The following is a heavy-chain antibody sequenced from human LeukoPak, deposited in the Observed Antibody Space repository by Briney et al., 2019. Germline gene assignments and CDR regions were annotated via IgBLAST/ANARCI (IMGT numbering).Heavy chain of an antibody. Sequence: GGSLRLSCAASGFTFSSYTMNWVRQAPGKGLEWVSVSYSGGSTHYADSVKGRFSISRDNSKNTLYLQMNSLRAEDTAVYYCARDRGAAAGDWGQGTLVTVSS. CDR1: GFTFSSYT. D-gene: IGHD6-13*01. CDR2: SYSGGST. J-gene: IGHJ4*02. CDR3: ARDRGAAAGD. V-gene: IGHV3-53*01.